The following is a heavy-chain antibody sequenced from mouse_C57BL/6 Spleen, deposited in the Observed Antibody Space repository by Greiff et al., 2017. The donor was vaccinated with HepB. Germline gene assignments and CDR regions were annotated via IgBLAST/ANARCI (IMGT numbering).Heavy chain of an antibody. J-gene: IGHJ4*01. CDR1: GYAFSSSW. V-gene: IGHV1-82*01. D-gene: IGHD2-4*01. Sequence: VQLQQSGPELVKPGASVKISCKASGYAFSSSWMNWVKQRPGKGLEWIGRIYPGDGDTNYNGKFKGKATLTADKSSSTAYMQLSSLTSEDSAVYFCARSDYHSYAMDYWGQGTSVTVSS. CDR3: ARSDYHSYAMDY. CDR2: IYPGDGDT.